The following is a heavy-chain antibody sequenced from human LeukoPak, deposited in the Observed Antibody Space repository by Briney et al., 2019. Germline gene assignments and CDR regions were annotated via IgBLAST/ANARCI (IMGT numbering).Heavy chain of an antibody. V-gene: IGHV3-11*06. Sequence: GGSLRLSCAASGFTFSSYAMSWIRQAPGKGLEWVSYISSSSSYTNYADSVKGRFTISRDNAKNSLYLQMNSLRAEDTAVYYCARESIAARPSGVYYYYGMDVWGQGTTVTVSS. D-gene: IGHD6-6*01. CDR3: ARESIAARPSGVYYYYGMDV. CDR1: GFTFSSYA. CDR2: ISSSSSYT. J-gene: IGHJ6*02.